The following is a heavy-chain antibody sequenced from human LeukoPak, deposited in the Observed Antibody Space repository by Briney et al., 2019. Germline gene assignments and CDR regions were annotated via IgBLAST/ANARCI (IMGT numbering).Heavy chain of an antibody. CDR3: ARVVVVVPAAILQYFDY. D-gene: IGHD2-2*01. J-gene: IGHJ4*02. Sequence: GGSLRLSCAASGLTFSSYAMSWVRQAPGKGLEWVSYISSSGSTIYYADSVKGRFTISRDNAKNSLYLQMNSLRAEDTAVYYCARVVVVVPAAILQYFDYWGQGTLVTVSS. CDR2: ISSSGSTI. CDR1: GLTFSSYA. V-gene: IGHV3-48*04.